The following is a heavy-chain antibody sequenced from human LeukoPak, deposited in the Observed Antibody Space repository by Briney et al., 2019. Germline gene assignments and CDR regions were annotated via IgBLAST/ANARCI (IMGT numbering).Heavy chain of an antibody. CDR3: ASGQTYYYDSSGYYLDY. Sequence: SETLSLTCAVYGGSFSGYYWSWIRQPPGKGLEWIGEINHSGSTNYNSSLKSRVTISVDTSKNQFSLKLSSVTAADTAVYYCASGQTYYYDSSGYYLDYWGQGTLVTVSS. D-gene: IGHD3-22*01. J-gene: IGHJ4*02. CDR2: INHSGST. V-gene: IGHV4-34*01. CDR1: GGSFSGYY.